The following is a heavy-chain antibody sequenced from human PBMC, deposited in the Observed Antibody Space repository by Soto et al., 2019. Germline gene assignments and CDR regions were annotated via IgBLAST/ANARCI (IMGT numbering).Heavy chain of an antibody. CDR3: ARHGVRRLLSTNYYYYYMDV. Sequence: PSETLSLTCTVSGGSISSYYWSWIRQPPGKGLEWIGYVYYTGSTSYNPSLKSRVSLSIDTSKNQFSLKLSSVIAADTAVYYCARHGVRRLLSTNYYYYYMDVWGKGTTVTVSS. J-gene: IGHJ6*03. D-gene: IGHD2-15*01. CDR2: VYYTGST. CDR1: GGSISSYY. V-gene: IGHV4-59*08.